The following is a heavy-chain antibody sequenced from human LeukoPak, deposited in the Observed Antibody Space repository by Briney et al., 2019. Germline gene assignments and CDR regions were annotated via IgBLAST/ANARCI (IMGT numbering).Heavy chain of an antibody. CDR2: IRYDGSNK. D-gene: IGHD6-13*01. V-gene: IGHV3-30*02. CDR3: AKETYSSSWKRGYFDY. Sequence: GGSLRLSCAASGFTFSSYGMHWVRQAPGKGLEWVAFIRYDGSNKYYADSVKGRFTISRDNSKNTLYLQMNSLRAEDTAVYYCAKETYSSSWKRGYFDYWGQGTLVTVSS. J-gene: IGHJ4*02. CDR1: GFTFSSYG.